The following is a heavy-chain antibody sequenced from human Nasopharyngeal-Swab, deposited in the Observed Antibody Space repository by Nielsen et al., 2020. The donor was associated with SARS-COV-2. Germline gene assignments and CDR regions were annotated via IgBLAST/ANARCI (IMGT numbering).Heavy chain of an antibody. Sequence: KVSCKGSGYSFTSYWIGWVRQMPGKGLEWMGIIYPSDSDTSYSPSFQGQVTISADKSISTAYLQWSSLKASDTAMYYCARHPAGYGSGSYYSDYWGQGTLVTVSS. CDR3: ARHPAGYGSGSYYSDY. CDR2: IYPSDSDT. D-gene: IGHD3-10*01. V-gene: IGHV5-51*01. J-gene: IGHJ4*02. CDR1: GYSFTSYW.